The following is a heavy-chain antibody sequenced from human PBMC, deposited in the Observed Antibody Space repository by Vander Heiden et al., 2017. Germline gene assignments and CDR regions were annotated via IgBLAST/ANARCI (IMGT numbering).Heavy chain of an antibody. CDR2: IYASGKT. V-gene: IGHV4-39*02. D-gene: IGHD2-21*01. J-gene: IGHJ4*01. CDR3: ARLEAYGGGLDF. Sequence: QLQLQESGPGLLIPSETLSLTSTVTGVTISRTSSHRRWVRQHPGKGHDWTWKIYASGKTHYDPSLESRLNISVDTSKNHFSLRLRSLSAADTAVYYCARLEAYGGGLDFWGQGILVTVS. CDR1: GVTISRTSSH.